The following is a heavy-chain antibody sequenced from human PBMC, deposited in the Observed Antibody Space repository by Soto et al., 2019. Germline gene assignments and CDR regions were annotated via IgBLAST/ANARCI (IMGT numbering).Heavy chain of an antibody. D-gene: IGHD2-2*01. CDR3: ARVSCSSTSGYHFDY. J-gene: IGHJ4*02. V-gene: IGHV1-18*01. Sequence: ASVKVSCKTSGYTFTTYGMSWVRQAPGQGLEWMGWISASSGYSRYAQKFQGRVTMTLDKSSTTAYMELRNLRSGDTAVYYCARVSCSSTSGYHFDYWDQGSL. CDR2: ISASSGYS. CDR1: GYTFTTYG.